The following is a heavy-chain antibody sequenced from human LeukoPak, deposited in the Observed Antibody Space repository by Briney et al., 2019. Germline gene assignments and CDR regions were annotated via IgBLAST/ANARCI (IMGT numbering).Heavy chain of an antibody. CDR2: IYYSGST. CDR3: ARGQWLASPFDY. Sequence: SETLSLTCTVSGGSISSYYWSWIRQPPGKGLEWNGYIYYSGSTNYNPSLKRRVTISVDTSKNQFSLKLRSVTAADTAVYYCARGQWLASPFDYWGQGTLVTVSS. CDR1: GGSISSYY. D-gene: IGHD6-19*01. V-gene: IGHV4-59*01. J-gene: IGHJ4*02.